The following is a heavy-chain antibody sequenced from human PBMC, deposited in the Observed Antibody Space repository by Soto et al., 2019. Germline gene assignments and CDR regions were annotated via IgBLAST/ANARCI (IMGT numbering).Heavy chain of an antibody. V-gene: IGHV4-30-4*01. J-gene: IGHJ4*02. CDR2: IYYSGNT. CDR1: GGSISSGDYY. D-gene: IGHD4-17*01. CDR3: ARASSVTTSARFDY. Sequence: SETLSLTCTVSGGSISSGDYYWSWIRQPPGKGLEWIGYIYYSGNTYYNPSLESRVSISVDTSKNQFSLKLSSVTAADTAVYYCARASSVTTSARFDYWGQGTLVTVSS.